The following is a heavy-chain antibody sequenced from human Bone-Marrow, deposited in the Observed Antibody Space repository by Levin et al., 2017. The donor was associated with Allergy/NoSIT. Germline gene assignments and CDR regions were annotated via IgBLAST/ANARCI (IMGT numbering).Heavy chain of an antibody. D-gene: IGHD1-26*01. V-gene: IGHV4-34*01. CDR2: IDHSGNT. CDR3: ARVQWDLYLV. J-gene: IGHJ4*02. Sequence: TGGSLRLSCDVYGGSFNGYYWTWIRQPPGKGLEWIAEIDHSGNTNYRPSLKSRVTISVDTSKHQFSLKLSSVTAADTAVYYCARVQWDLYLVWGQGTRVTVSS. CDR1: GGSFNGYY.